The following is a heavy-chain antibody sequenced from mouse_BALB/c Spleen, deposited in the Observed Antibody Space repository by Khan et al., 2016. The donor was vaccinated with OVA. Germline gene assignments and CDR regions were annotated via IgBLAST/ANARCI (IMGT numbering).Heavy chain of an antibody. J-gene: IGHJ2*01. CDR3: ARVNYGSRDYFDY. V-gene: IGHV1-9*01. CDR2: ILPGSGSS. Sequence: VQLQQSGAELMKPGASVKISCKATGYTFSSYWLEWVKQRPGHGLEWIGEILPGSGSSNCNEKFKGKATFTADISSNTAYMQLSSLTSEDSAVYYCARVNYGSRDYFDYWGQGTTLTVSS. D-gene: IGHD1-1*01. CDR1: GYTFSSYW.